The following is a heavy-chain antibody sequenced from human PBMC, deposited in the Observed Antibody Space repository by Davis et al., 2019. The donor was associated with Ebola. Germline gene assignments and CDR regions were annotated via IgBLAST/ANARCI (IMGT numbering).Heavy chain of an antibody. CDR2: ITSSSGYI. Sequence: GESLKISCAASGFTFSNYNMNWVRQAPGKGHEWVSIITSSSGYIYYADSVKGRFIISRDNAKNSLYLQMNSLKTEDTAVYYCTSSPWAVAGYLDYWGQGTLVTVSS. J-gene: IGHJ4*02. CDR1: GFTFSNYN. CDR3: TSSPWAVAGYLDY. V-gene: IGHV3-21*04. D-gene: IGHD6-19*01.